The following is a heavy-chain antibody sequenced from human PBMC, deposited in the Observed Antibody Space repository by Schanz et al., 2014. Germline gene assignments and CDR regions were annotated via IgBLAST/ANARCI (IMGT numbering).Heavy chain of an antibody. D-gene: IGHD3-10*01. J-gene: IGHJ5*02. CDR1: GFTFITFA. CDR3: ARAPPLVRGIAGWFGP. CDR2: IGGDASRT. V-gene: IGHV3-23*04. Sequence: EVHLVESGGGLVQPGGSLRLSCAASGFTFITFAMSWVRQAPGKGPEWVSAIGGDASRTYYADSVKGRFTISRDNSKTTLYLQMNSLSAAATAVYSCARAPPLVRGIAGWFGPWGQGSLVTVSS.